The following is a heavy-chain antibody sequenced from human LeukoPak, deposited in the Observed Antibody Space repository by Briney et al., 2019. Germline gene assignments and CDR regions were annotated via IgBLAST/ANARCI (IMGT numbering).Heavy chain of an antibody. CDR2: IYNSGIT. J-gene: IGHJ6*03. CDR3: ARDHLPAGAPGYYMDV. V-gene: IGHV4-59*11. CDR1: GGSFSSHF. Sequence: SETLSLTCTASGGSFSSHFWSWIRQPPGKGLEWIGYIYNSGITNYNPSLKSRATMSVDTSKNQFSLMLRSVTAADTAVYYCARDHLPAGAPGYYMDVWGKGTTVTVSS. D-gene: IGHD4/OR15-4a*01.